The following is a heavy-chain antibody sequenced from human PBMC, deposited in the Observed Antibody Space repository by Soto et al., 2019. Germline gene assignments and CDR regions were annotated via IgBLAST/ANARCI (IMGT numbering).Heavy chain of an antibody. CDR3: AREAHLYFYDSSGYYELLYYFDY. Sequence: SETLSLTGTVSVGSMSRYYWCWIRQPPGRGLEWIGFIYYPGSTNYNPSLKSRVTISVDTSKNQFSLKLSSVTAADTAVYYCAREAHLYFYDSSGYYELLYYFDYLGQGTLVTVSS. CDR2: IYYPGST. J-gene: IGHJ4*02. CDR1: VGSMSRYY. V-gene: IGHV4-59*01. D-gene: IGHD3-22*01.